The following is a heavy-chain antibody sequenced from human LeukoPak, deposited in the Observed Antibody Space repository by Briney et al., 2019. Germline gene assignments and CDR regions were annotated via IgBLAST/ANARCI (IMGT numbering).Heavy chain of an antibody. J-gene: IGHJ3*02. V-gene: IGHV1-2*02. D-gene: IGHD1-26*01. Sequence: ASVKVSCKASGYTFSGYYMHWVRQAPGQGLEWMGWIYPNSGDTKYAQKFQGRVTVTRDASISTGFMEASRLTSDDTAVYYCARSGSDAFDIWGQGTMVTVSS. CDR2: IYPNSGDT. CDR3: ARSGSDAFDI. CDR1: GYTFSGYY.